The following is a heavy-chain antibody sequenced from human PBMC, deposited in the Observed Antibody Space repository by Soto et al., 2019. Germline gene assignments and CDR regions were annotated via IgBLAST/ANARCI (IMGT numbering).Heavy chain of an antibody. CDR3: ARGVTRVNGYGMDV. CDR2: IIPILGIA. J-gene: IGHJ6*02. CDR1: GGTFSSYT. Sequence: QVQLVQSGAEVKKPGSSVKVSCKASGGTFSSYTISWVRQAPGQGLEWLGRIIPILGIANYAQKFQGRVTITADKSTSRAYMELSSLRSEDTVVYYCARGVTRVNGYGMDVWGQGTTVTVSS. V-gene: IGHV1-69*02. D-gene: IGHD4-17*01.